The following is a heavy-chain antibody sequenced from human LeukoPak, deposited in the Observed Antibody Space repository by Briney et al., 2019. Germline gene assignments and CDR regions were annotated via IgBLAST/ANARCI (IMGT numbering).Heavy chain of an antibody. CDR2: ISASGGNT. J-gene: IGHJ4*02. CDR1: GFTFSNYA. D-gene: IGHD3-10*01. CDR3: AKDGDTMIRGVIYYDC. V-gene: IGHV3-23*01. Sequence: GRSLRLSCAASGFTFSNYAMSWVRQAPGKGREWVAGISASGGNTFYADSVKGRFSISRENSKNTLYLQMNSLRGEDTAVYYCAKDGDTMIRGVIYYDCWGQGTLVSVSS.